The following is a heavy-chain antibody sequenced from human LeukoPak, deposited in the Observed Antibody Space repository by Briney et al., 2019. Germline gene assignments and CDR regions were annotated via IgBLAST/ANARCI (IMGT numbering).Heavy chain of an antibody. CDR2: LKSYTCGGTS. CDR1: GFNFRHAW. V-gene: IGHV3-15*01. CDR3: ARDSRFRGEWELLGGPITGPDY. Sequence: GGSLRLSCAASGFNFRHAWMSWVRQAPGKGLEWVGRLKSYTCGGTSDYAAPVKGSFTISRDDSKNTLYLQMNSLRAEDTAVYYCARDSRFRGEWELLGGPITGPDYWGQGALVTVSS. J-gene: IGHJ4*02. D-gene: IGHD1-26*01.